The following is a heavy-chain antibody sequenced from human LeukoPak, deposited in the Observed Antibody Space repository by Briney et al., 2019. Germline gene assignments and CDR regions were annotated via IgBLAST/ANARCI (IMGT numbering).Heavy chain of an antibody. CDR2: IRYDGSNK. Sequence: PGGSLRLSCAASGFTFSSYGMHWVRQAPGKGLEWVAFIRYDGSNKYYADSVKGRFTISRDNSKNTLYLQMNSLRAEGTAVYYCAKDLLWFGEPNWFDPWGQGTLVTVSS. CDR1: GFTFSSYG. J-gene: IGHJ5*02. V-gene: IGHV3-30*02. D-gene: IGHD3-10*01. CDR3: AKDLLWFGEPNWFDP.